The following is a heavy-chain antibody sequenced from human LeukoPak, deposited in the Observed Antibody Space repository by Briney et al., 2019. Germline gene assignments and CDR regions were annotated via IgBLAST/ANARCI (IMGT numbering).Heavy chain of an antibody. V-gene: IGHV1-69*04. CDR1: GGTFSSYA. J-gene: IGHJ4*02. CDR2: IIPILGIA. CDR3: ARVYDPILEKTVVVPAAKEFPDY. Sequence: SVKVSCKASGGTFSSYAISWVRQAPGQGLEWMGRIIPILGIANYAQKFQGRVTITADKSTSTAYMELSSLRSEDTAVYYCARVYDPILEKTVVVPAAKEFPDYWGQGTLVTVSS. D-gene: IGHD2-2*01.